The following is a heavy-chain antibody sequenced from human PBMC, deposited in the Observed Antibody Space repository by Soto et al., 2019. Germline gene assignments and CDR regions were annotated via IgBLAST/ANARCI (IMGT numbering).Heavy chain of an antibody. Sequence: GSLRLSCAASGFTFSSYGMHWVRQAPGKGLEWVAVISYDGSNKYYADSVKGRFTISRDNSKNTLYLQMNSLRAEDTAVYYCAKDGIQKEFDPWGQGTLVTVSS. CDR1: GFTFSSYG. V-gene: IGHV3-30*18. CDR2: ISYDGSNK. J-gene: IGHJ5*02. D-gene: IGHD1-20*01. CDR3: AKDGIQKEFDP.